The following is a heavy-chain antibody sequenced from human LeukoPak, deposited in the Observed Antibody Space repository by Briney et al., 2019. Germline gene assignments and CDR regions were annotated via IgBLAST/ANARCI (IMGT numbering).Heavy chain of an antibody. Sequence: GGSLRLSCAGPGLNFSSYEMNWVRPAPGKGLGGVSYISSSGSSIYYAEYVKGRFTSARDNAKKSLYLQMHSLRSEDTAVYYCARDTHQNDSGWYYPDASDMGRQGT. CDR1: GLNFSSYE. CDR3: ARDTHQNDSGWYYPDASDM. CDR2: ISSSGSSI. V-gene: IGHV3-48*03. D-gene: IGHD3-22*01. J-gene: IGHJ3*02.